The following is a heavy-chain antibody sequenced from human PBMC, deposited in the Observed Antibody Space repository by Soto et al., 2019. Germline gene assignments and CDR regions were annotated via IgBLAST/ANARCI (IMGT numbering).Heavy chain of an antibody. V-gene: IGHV1-18*01. D-gene: IGHD3-10*01. CDR2: ISAYNGNT. CDR1: GYTFTSYG. CDR3: ARNPSIRRGSGSYYVWFDP. J-gene: IGHJ5*02. Sequence: QVQLVQSGAEVKKPGASVKVSCKASGYTFTSYGISWVRQAPGQGLEWMGWISAYNGNTNYAQKLQGRVTMTTDTSTSTDYMELRSLRSDDTAVYYCARNPSIRRGSGSYYVWFDPWGQGTLVTVSS.